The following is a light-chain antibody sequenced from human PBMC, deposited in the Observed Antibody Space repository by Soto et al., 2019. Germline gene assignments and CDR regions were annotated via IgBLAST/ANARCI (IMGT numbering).Light chain of an antibody. CDR3: QQSYSTPGT. V-gene: IGKV1-39*01. CDR1: QNIRRY. J-gene: IGKJ1*01. Sequence: DIQMTQSPSSLSASVGDRLTITCRTSQNIRRYLNWHQQKPGKAPKLLIYATSNLQSGVPSRFSGSGSGTDFTLTISSLQPEDFATYYCQQSYSTPGTFGPGTKVEVK. CDR2: ATS.